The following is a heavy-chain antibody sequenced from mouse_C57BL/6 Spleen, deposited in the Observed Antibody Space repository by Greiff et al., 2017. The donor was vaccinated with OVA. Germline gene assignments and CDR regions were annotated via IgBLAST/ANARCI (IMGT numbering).Heavy chain of an antibody. Sequence: LVESGAELVRPGASVTLSCKASGYTFTDYEMHWVKQTPVHGLEWIGAIDPETGGTAYNQKFKGKAILTADKSSSTAYMELRSLTSEDSAVYYCTRSGYYYGSKGDYWGQGTTLTVSS. CDR2: IDPETGGT. V-gene: IGHV1-15*01. CDR3: TRSGYYYGSKGDY. J-gene: IGHJ2*01. CDR1: GYTFTDYE. D-gene: IGHD1-1*01.